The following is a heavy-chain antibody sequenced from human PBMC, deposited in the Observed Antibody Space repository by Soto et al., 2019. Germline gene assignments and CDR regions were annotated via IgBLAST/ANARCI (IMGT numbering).Heavy chain of an antibody. Sequence: ASVKVSCKASGYTFTSYGISWVRQAPGQGLEWMGWISAYNGNTNYAQKLQGRVTMTTDTSTSTAYMELRSLRSDDTAVYYCARGPQWVVRGYSIAYWGQGTLVTVSS. J-gene: IGHJ4*02. CDR2: ISAYNGNT. D-gene: IGHD6-19*01. CDR3: ARGPQWVVRGYSIAY. CDR1: GYTFTSYG. V-gene: IGHV1-18*01.